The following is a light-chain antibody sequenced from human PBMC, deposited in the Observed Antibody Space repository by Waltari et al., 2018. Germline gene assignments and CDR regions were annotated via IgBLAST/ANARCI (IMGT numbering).Light chain of an antibody. Sequence: EIVLTQSPGTLSLSPGERAPLSCRASQSVTSSYLAWYQQKPGQAPRLLIYGASNRATGIPERFSGSGSGTDFTLFISRLEPEDFAVYYCQQYGSSPTYSFGQGTKLEIK. CDR3: QQYGSSPTYS. J-gene: IGKJ2*03. CDR2: GAS. CDR1: QSVTSSY. V-gene: IGKV3-20*01.